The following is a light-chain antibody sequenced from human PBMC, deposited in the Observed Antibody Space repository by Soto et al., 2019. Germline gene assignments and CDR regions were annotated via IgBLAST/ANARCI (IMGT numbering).Light chain of an antibody. CDR3: QQYERSPLT. V-gene: IGKV3-20*01. CDR2: GAS. CDR1: QSVTSTY. Sequence: EILLTQSPGTLSLSPGERATLSCRASQSVTSTYLAWYQQKPGQAPRLLIYGASSRATGIPDRFSGSGSGTDFTLIISRVEPEDFAVYYCQQYERSPLTFGEGPKVEIK. J-gene: IGKJ4*01.